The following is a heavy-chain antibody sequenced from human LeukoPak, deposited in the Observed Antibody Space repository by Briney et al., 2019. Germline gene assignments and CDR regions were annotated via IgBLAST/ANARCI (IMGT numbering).Heavy chain of an antibody. D-gene: IGHD3-22*01. CDR3: AKDLYYYDSSGYSP. J-gene: IGHJ5*02. Sequence: GGSLRLSCAASGFTFSIYAMSWVRQAPGKGLQWVSSITSSGDGTYYADSVKGRFTISRDNSKNTLYLQMNSLRAEDTAVYYCAKDLYYYDSSGYSPWGQGTLVTVSS. V-gene: IGHV3-23*01. CDR1: GFTFSIYA. CDR2: ITSSGDGT.